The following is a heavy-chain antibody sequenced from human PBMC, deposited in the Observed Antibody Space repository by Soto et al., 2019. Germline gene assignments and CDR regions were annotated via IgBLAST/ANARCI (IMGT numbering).Heavy chain of an antibody. V-gene: IGHV3-11*06. D-gene: IGHD2-2*01. J-gene: IGHJ3*02. CDR2: ISSSSSYT. CDR1: GFTFSDYY. Sequence: GGSLRLSCAASGFTFSDYYMSWIRQAPGKGLEWVSYISSSSSYTNYADSVKGRFTISRDNSKNTLYLQMNSLRAEDTAVYYCARYCSSTSCYAADAFDIWGQGTMVTVSS. CDR3: ARYCSSTSCYAADAFDI.